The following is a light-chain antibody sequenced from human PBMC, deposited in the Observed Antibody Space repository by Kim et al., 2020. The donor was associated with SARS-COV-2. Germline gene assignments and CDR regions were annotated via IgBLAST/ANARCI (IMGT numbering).Light chain of an antibody. CDR3: QQYDKWPLT. Sequence: VSPGERATHSCRASQSANSNLAWYQQKPGQAPRLLIYGASTRATDIPARFSGSGSGTDFTLTISCLQSEDFAVYYCQQYDKWPLTFGGGTRVEIK. V-gene: IGKV3-15*01. CDR1: QSANSN. J-gene: IGKJ4*01. CDR2: GAS.